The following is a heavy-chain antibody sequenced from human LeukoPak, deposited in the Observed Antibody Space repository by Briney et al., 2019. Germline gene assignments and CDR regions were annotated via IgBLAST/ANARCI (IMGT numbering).Heavy chain of an antibody. Sequence: PGGSLRLSCAASGFTFSSYAMSWVRQAPGKGLEWVSAISGSGGSTYYADSVKGRFTISRDNSKNTLYLQMNSLRAEDTAVYYCAKEFLPAAIRASEPLDYWGQGTLVTVSS. D-gene: IGHD2-2*02. J-gene: IGHJ4*02. CDR1: GFTFSSYA. CDR2: ISGSGGST. V-gene: IGHV3-23*01. CDR3: AKEFLPAAIRASEPLDY.